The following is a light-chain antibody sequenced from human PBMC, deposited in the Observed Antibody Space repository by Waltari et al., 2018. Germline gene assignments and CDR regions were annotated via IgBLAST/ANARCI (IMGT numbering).Light chain of an antibody. CDR2: DVN. CDR1: SSDFGVYDY. J-gene: IGLJ1*01. CDR3: SSYTSSGIYV. Sequence: QSALTQPASVSGSPGQSITISCPGSSSDFGVYDYVSWYQHYPGKAPKLIIYDVNSRPSGVSYRFSGSKSGNTASLTISGLQAEDETDYYCSSYTSSGIYVFGTGTKVTVL. V-gene: IGLV2-14*03.